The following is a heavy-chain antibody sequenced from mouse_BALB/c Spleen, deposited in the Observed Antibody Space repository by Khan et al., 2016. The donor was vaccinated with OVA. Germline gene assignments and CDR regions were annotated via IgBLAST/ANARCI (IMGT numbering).Heavy chain of an antibody. CDR1: GYTFTSYT. CDR2: INPSNDYT. J-gene: IGHJ3*01. Sequence: QVQLKQSGAELARPGASVKMSCKASGYTFTSYTMHWVKQRPGQGLEWIGYINPSNDYTNYNQKFKDKATLTADKSSSTAYMQLSSLTSEDSAVYYCTRERPYYGNYGAWFAYWGQGTLVTVSA. CDR3: TRERPYYGNYGAWFAY. V-gene: IGHV1-4*01. D-gene: IGHD2-10*01.